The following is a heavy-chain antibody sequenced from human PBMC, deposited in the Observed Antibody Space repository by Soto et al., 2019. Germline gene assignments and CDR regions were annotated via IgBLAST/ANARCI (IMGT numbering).Heavy chain of an antibody. CDR1: GGSISSGDYY. V-gene: IGHV4-39*01. CDR2: INHSGST. Sequence: SETLSLTCTVSGGSISSGDYYWTWIRQPPGTGLEWIGEINHSGSTNYNPSLKSRVTISVDTSKNQFSLKLTSVTAADTAVYYCARGVDIVVVPAASGYGMDVWGQGPMVTVSS. CDR3: ARGVDIVVVPAASGYGMDV. D-gene: IGHD2-2*03. J-gene: IGHJ6*01.